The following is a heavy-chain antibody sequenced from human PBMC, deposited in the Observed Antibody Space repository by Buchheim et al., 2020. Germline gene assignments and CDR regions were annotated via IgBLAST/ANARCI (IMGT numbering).Heavy chain of an antibody. CDR2: ISGSGGST. CDR1: GFTFSSYA. V-gene: IGHV3-23*01. J-gene: IGHJ4*02. Sequence: EVQLLESGGGLVQPGGSLRLSCAASGFTFSSYAMSWVRQAPGKGLEWVSAISGSGGSTYYADSVKGRFTISRDNSKKTLYLQMNSLRAEDTAVYYCAKDLPVGHCSGGSCYSGSDYFDYWGQGTL. D-gene: IGHD2-15*01. CDR3: AKDLPVGHCSGGSCYSGSDYFDY.